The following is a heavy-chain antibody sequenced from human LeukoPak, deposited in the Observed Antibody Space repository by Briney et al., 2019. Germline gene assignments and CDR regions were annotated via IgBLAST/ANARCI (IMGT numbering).Heavy chain of an antibody. CDR3: ARGFSSGWYGSYYYYYYYMDV. V-gene: IGHV4-59*11. CDR1: GGSISSHY. Sequence: SETLSLTCTVSGGSISSHYWSWIRQPPGKGLEWIGYIYYSGSTNYNPSLKSRVTISVDTSKNQFSLKLSSVTAADTAVYYCARGFSSGWYGSYYYYYYYMDVWGKGTTVTVSS. CDR2: IYYSGST. J-gene: IGHJ6*03. D-gene: IGHD6-19*01.